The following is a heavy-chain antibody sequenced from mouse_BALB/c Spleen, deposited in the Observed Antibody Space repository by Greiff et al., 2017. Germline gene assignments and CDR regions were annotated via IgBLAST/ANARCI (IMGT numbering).Heavy chain of an antibody. D-gene: IGHD3-1*01. J-gene: IGHJ2*01. CDR2: IYPGNVNT. V-gene: IGHV1S56*01. CDR1: GYTFTSYY. CDR3: ARVARALDY. Sequence: QVQLKESGPELVKPGASVRISCKASGYTFTSYYIHWVKQRPGQGLEWIGWIYPGNVNTKYNEKFKGKATLTADKSSSTAYMQLSSLTSEDSAVYFCARVARALDYWGQGTTLTVSS.